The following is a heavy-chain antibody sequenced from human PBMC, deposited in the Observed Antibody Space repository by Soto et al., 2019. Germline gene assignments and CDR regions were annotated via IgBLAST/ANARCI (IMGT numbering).Heavy chain of an antibody. J-gene: IGHJ6*03. CDR2: ISGSGGST. CDR3: AKNPVAGIDYYFYMDV. D-gene: IGHD6-19*01. Sequence: PGGSLRLSCSSSGFTFSSYAMSWVRQAPGKGLEWVSAISGSGGSTYYADSVNRRFTISRDNSKNQLYLQMNGLRDEDTAVYYCAKNPVAGIDYYFYMDVWGKGTTVTVSS. CDR1: GFTFSSYA. V-gene: IGHV3-23*01.